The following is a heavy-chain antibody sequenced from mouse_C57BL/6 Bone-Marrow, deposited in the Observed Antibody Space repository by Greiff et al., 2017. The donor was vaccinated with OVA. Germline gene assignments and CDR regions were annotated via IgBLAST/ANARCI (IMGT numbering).Heavy chain of an antibody. CDR1: GYAFTNYL. V-gene: IGHV1-54*01. CDR3: ARGYYGSSYLFDY. D-gene: IGHD1-1*01. CDR2: INPGSGGT. Sequence: QVQLQQSGAELVRPGTSVKVSCKASGYAFTNYLIEWVKQRPGQGLEWIGVINPGSGGTNYNEKFKGKATLTADKSSSTAYMQLSSLTSEDSAVYFCARGYYGSSYLFDYWGQGTTLTVSS. J-gene: IGHJ2*01.